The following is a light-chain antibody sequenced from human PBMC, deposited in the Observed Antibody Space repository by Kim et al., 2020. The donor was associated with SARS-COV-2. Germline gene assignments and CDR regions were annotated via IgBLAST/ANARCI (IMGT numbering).Light chain of an antibody. V-gene: IGLV3-21*04. CDR1: NIGSRS. Sequence: GKTARITCGGNNIGSRSVPWYQQKPGQAPVLVIYYDSDRPSGIPERFSGSNSGNTATLTISRVEAGDEADYYCQVWDSSSDHPGVVFGGGTQLTVL. CDR2: YDS. CDR3: QVWDSSSDHPGVV. J-gene: IGLJ2*01.